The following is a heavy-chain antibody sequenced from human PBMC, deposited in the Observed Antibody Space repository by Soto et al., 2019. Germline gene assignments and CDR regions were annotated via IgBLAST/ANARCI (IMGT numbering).Heavy chain of an antibody. CDR1: GGSFSGYY. D-gene: IGHD3-10*01. J-gene: IGHJ4*02. CDR3: ASSRAPGGY. Sequence: PSETLSLTCAVYGGSFSGYYWSWIRQPPGKGLEWIGEINHSGSTNYNPSLKSRVTISVDTSKNQFSLKLSSVTAADTAVYYCASSRAPGGYWGQGTLVTVSS. V-gene: IGHV4-34*01. CDR2: INHSGST.